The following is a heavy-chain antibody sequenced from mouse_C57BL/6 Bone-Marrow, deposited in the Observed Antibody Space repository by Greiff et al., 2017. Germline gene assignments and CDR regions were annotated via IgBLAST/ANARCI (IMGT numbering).Heavy chain of an antibody. CDR1: GYTFTRSG. J-gene: IGHJ4*01. CDR3: ARKEWDYAMDY. D-gene: IGHD1-3*01. CDR2: IYPSSGNT. V-gene: IGHV1-81*01. Sequence: QVQLQQSGAELARPGASVKLSCKASGYTFTRSGISWVKQRTGQGLEWIGEIYPSSGNTYYNEKFKGKATLTADKSSSTAYMELRSLTSEDSAVYFWARKEWDYAMDYWGQGTSVTVSS.